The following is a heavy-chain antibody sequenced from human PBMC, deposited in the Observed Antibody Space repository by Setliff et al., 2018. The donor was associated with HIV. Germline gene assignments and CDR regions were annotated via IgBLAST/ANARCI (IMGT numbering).Heavy chain of an antibody. CDR1: GYSISSGFY. V-gene: IGHV4-38-2*01. D-gene: IGHD1-26*01. CDR2: VNHIGGT. J-gene: IGHJ4*02. Sequence: PSETLSLTCAVSGYSISSGFYWGWIRQPPGKGLEWIGEVNHIGGTNYNPSLKSRVSMSVDTSKSQFSLNLTSVTAADTAVYYCARGRTGHDYWGQGMLVTVSS. CDR3: ARGRTGHDY.